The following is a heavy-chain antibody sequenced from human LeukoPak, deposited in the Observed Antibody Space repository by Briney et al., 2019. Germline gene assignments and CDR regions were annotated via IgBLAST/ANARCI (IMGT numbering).Heavy chain of an antibody. CDR3: ARTAEASSGYSY. CDR2: VYPGDSDT. CDR1: GYTFTSYW. J-gene: IGHJ4*02. V-gene: IGHV5-51*01. Sequence: GESLKISCKGSGYTFTSYWIAWVRQMPGKGLEWMGIVYPGDSDTRYSPSFQGQVTISADKSINTAYLQWSSLKASDTAMYYCARTAEASSGYSYWGQGTLVTVSS. D-gene: IGHD3-22*01.